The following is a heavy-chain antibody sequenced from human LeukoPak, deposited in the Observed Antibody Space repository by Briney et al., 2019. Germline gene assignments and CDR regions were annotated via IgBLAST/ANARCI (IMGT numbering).Heavy chain of an antibody. CDR1: GFTFSSYA. J-gene: IGHJ4*02. CDR2: IKQDGSDK. D-gene: IGHD2-2*01. CDR3: ATQSYALFEY. V-gene: IGHV3-7*01. Sequence: GGSLRLSCAASGFTFSSYAMHWVRQAPGKGLEWVANIKQDGSDKYYVDSVKGRFTISRDNAKNSLYLQMHGLRAEDTAVYYCATQSYALFEYWGQGTVVTVSS.